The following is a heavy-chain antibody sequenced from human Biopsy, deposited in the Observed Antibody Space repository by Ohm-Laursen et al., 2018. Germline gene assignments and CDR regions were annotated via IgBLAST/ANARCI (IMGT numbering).Heavy chain of an antibody. CDR2: ISKGGDT. CDR1: GGSITDDY. D-gene: IGHD1-26*01. Sequence: SETLSLTCRVSGGSITDDYWSWIRQSPGKGLEWIGFISKGGDTTYNPSLRGRVTISVDTFRNQFSLKLSSVTAADTAVYYCARVRVWADSEGAFDPWGQGTMVTVSS. V-gene: IGHV4-59*01. J-gene: IGHJ3*01. CDR3: ARVRVWADSEGAFDP.